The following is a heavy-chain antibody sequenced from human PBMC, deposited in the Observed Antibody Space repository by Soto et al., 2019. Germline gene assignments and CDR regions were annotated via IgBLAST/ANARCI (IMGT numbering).Heavy chain of an antibody. CDR3: ARRGVRGVGYYFDS. Sequence: TSETLSLTCTVSGGSISTFSYYWGWIRQSPGKGLEWIGSIYYSGATYYNPSLKSRITISQDTSKNQFSLNLTSVTAADTATYYCARRGVRGVGYYFDSWGQGTLVTVSS. CDR1: GGSISTFSYY. J-gene: IGHJ4*02. CDR2: IYYSGAT. D-gene: IGHD2-8*02. V-gene: IGHV4-39*01.